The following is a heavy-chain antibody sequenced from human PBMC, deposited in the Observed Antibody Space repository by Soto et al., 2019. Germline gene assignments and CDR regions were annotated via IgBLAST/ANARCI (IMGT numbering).Heavy chain of an antibody. Sequence: QITLKESGPTLVKPTQTLTLTCMFSGFSLSTSGVGVGWIRQPPGKALEWLALIYWDDIKRYSPSLKSRLTIPEDTGKHLVVLTMTTMDPVDTGTYYCAHRQRSGATWFAPWGQGTPVTVSS. D-gene: IGHD6-25*01. CDR3: AHRQRSGATWFAP. J-gene: IGHJ5*02. V-gene: IGHV2-5*02. CDR1: GFSLSTSGVG. CDR2: IYWDDIK.